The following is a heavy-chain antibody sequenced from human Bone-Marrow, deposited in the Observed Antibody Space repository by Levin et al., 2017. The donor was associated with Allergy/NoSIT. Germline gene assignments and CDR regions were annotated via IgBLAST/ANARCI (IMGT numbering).Heavy chain of an antibody. V-gene: IGHV4-59*01. CDR1: GGSISSYY. CDR2: IYYSGST. J-gene: IGHJ6*03. CDR3: ARRTTRYYYYYMDV. D-gene: IGHD1-1*01. Sequence: SETLSLTCTVSGGSISSYYWSWIRQPPGKGLEWIGYIYYSGSTNYNPSLKSRVTISVDTSKNQFSLKLSSVTAADTAVYYCARRTTRYYYYYMDVWGKGTTVTVSS.